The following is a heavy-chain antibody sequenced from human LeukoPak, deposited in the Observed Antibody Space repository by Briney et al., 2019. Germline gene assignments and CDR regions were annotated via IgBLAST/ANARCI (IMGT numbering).Heavy chain of an antibody. J-gene: IGHJ4*02. CDR1: GFTFDDYA. CDR3: AKDGDIVATWYYFDY. CDR2: ISWNSGSI. D-gene: IGHD5-12*01. Sequence: GGSLRLSCAASGFTFDDYAMHWVRQAPGKGLEWVSGISWNSGSISYADSVKGRFTISRDNAKNSLYLQMNSLRAEDMALYYCAKDGDIVATWYYFDYWGQGTLVTVSS. V-gene: IGHV3-9*03.